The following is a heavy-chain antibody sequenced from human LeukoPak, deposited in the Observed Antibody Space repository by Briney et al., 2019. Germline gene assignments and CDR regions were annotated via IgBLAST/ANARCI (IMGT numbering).Heavy chain of an antibody. D-gene: IGHD3-22*01. CDR2: NYTSGST. J-gene: IGHJ3*02. CDR3: ARDYYDSSENAFDI. CDR1: GGSISSGSYY. V-gene: IGHV4-61*02. Sequence: SETLSLTCTVSGGSISSGSYYWSWIRQPAGKGLEWIGRNYTSGSTNYNPSLKRRVTISGDKSKNKFSLKLSSVTAADTAVYYCARDYYDSSENAFDIWGQGTMVTVSS.